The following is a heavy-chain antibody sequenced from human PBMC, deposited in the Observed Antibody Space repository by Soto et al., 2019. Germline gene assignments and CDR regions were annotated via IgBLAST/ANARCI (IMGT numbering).Heavy chain of an antibody. Sequence: ETLSLTCTVSGASTTSYYWSWLRQSSEKGLEWIGYIFNRGSAKYNPSLESRVFMSLDTSRNQFSLKLDSVTAADTAVYYCARTEYGDLYYFDLWGQGTLVTVSS. CDR2: IFNRGSA. D-gene: IGHD4-17*01. CDR3: ARTEYGDLYYFDL. CDR1: GASTTSYY. V-gene: IGHV4-59*01. J-gene: IGHJ4*02.